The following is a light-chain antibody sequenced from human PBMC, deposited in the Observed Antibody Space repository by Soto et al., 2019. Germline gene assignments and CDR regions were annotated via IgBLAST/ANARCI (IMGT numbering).Light chain of an antibody. V-gene: IGKV1-6*01. CDR3: LQDYNYPRT. CDR1: QSISSW. Sequence: IQMTQSPSILSASVGDRVTITCRASQSISSWLAWYQQKPGKIPKLLIYAASSLQSGVPSRFSGSGSGTDFTLTISSLQPEDFATYYCLQDYNYPRTFGQGTKVDI. CDR2: AAS. J-gene: IGKJ1*01.